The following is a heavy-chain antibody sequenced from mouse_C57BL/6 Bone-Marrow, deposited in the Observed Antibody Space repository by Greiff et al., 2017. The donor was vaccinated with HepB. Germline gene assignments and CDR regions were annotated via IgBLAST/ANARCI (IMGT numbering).Heavy chain of an antibody. J-gene: IGHJ2*01. CDR2: ISYDGSN. Sequence: ESGPGLVKPSQSLSLTCSVTGYSITSGYYWNWIRQFPGNKLEWMGYISYDGSNNYNPSLQNRISITRDTSKNQFFLKLNSVTTEDTATYYCARDYGSSLDYWGQGTTLTVSS. V-gene: IGHV3-6*01. CDR1: GYSITSGYY. CDR3: ARDYGSSLDY. D-gene: IGHD1-1*01.